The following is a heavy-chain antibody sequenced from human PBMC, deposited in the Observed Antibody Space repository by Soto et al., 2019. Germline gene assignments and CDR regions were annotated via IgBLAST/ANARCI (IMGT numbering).Heavy chain of an antibody. D-gene: IGHD4-17*01. CDR3: ARERGESGAAYGDKHFDY. Sequence: GGSLRLSCAASGFTFSDYYMSWIRQAPGKGLEWVSYISSSGSTIYYADSVKGRFTISRDNAKNSLYLQMNSLRAEDTAVYYCARERGESGAAYGDKHFDYWGQGTLVTVSS. CDR1: GFTFSDYY. V-gene: IGHV3-11*01. CDR2: ISSSGSTI. J-gene: IGHJ4*02.